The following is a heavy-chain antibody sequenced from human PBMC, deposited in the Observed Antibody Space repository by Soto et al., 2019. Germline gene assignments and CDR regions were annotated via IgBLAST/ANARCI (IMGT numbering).Heavy chain of an antibody. J-gene: IGHJ4*02. CDR3: SRRGGGEMAGTVLSDY. V-gene: IGHV2-5*02. D-gene: IGHD6-19*01. CDR2: LYWDDDK. Sequence: QITLKESGPSLAKPTQTLTLTCTFSGFPLSTSGVGVGWIRLPSGKALEWLALLYWDDDKRYSPSLNSRLTVTNDTPKNQVVRPLANMDPVDTATYYFSRRGGGEMAGTVLSDYWGQGTLVTVSS. CDR1: GFPLSTSGVG.